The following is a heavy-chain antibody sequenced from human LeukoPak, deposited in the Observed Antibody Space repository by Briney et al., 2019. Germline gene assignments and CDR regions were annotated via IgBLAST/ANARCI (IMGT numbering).Heavy chain of an antibody. V-gene: IGHV4-34*01. CDR2: INHSGST. Sequence: TSETLSLTCAVYGGSFSGYYWSWIRQPPGKGLEWIGEINHSGSTNYNPSLKSRVTISVDTSKNQFSLKLSSVTAADTAVYYCARLGIVVVPAAPYLLDVWGKGTTVTISS. J-gene: IGHJ6*04. CDR1: GGSFSGYY. D-gene: IGHD2-2*03. CDR3: ARLGIVVVPAAPYLLDV.